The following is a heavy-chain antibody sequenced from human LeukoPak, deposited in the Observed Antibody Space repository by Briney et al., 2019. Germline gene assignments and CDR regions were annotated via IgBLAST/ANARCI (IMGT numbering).Heavy chain of an antibody. J-gene: IGHJ3*01. D-gene: IGHD6-6*01. V-gene: IGHV3-53*01. CDR3: VRVEYTISSGAFDV. CDR2: RYVTGGKM. CDR1: GFTVSDNY. Sequence: PGGSLRLSCAASGFTVSDNYMAWVRQAPGKGLEWVPVRYVTGGKMYYADSVKGRFTISKDSSQNMLYLQMDDLRAEDAALYYCVRVEYTISSGAFDVWGPGTMVVVSS.